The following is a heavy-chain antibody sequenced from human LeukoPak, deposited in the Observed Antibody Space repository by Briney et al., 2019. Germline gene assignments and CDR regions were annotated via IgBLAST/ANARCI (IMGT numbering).Heavy chain of an antibody. CDR1: GFTFSSYV. J-gene: IGHJ6*03. CDR2: ISGSGGST. CDR3: ASRRYPDYYYYYSHL. Sequence: GGSLRHSCAASGFTFSSYVMSWVRQAPGKGLEWVSAISGSGGSTYYADSVKGRFTISRDNSKNTLYLQMNSLRAEDTAVYYCASRRYPDYYYYYSHLGAEGTTVTVSS. D-gene: IGHD1-14*01. V-gene: IGHV3-23*01.